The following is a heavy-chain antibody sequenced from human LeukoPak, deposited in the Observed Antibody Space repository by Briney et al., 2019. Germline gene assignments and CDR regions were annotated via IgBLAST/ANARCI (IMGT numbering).Heavy chain of an antibody. CDR1: GYTFTNYA. J-gene: IGHJ4*02. D-gene: IGHD3-16*01. Sequence: ASVKVSCKASGYTFTNYAMNWVRQAPGQGLERMGWINTNTGNPTYAQGFTGRFVFSLDTSVSTAYLQISSLKAEDTAVYYCARGGIGDPLRGDYWGQGTLVTVSS. V-gene: IGHV7-4-1*02. CDR2: INTNTGNP. CDR3: ARGGIGDPLRGDY.